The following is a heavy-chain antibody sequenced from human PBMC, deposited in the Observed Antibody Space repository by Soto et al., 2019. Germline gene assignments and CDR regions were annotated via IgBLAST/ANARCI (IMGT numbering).Heavy chain of an antibody. CDR3: AHRVNMARGPYNYFGP. J-gene: IGHJ5*02. D-gene: IGHD3-10*01. Sequence: SGPTLVNPPQTLTLTCSFSGFSLTTGVGVGWIRQPPGKALEWLAIIYWNDEKLYNPSLKTRLTITKDTSKNQVVLTVTDMDPVDTATYYCAHRVNMARGPYNYFGPWGQGTLVTV. CDR2: IYWNDEK. V-gene: IGHV2-5*01. CDR1: GFSLTTGVG.